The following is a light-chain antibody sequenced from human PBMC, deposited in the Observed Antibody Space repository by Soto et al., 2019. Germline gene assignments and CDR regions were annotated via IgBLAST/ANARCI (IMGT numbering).Light chain of an antibody. CDR1: QSVSSSY. CDR3: QQYGSSPYT. CDR2: GAS. J-gene: IGKJ2*01. Sequence: EIALTQSPCTLSLSPGERATLSCRASQSVSSSYLAWYQQKPGQAPMLLIYGASSRATGIPDRFSGSGSGTDFTLTISRLEPEDFAVYYCQQYGSSPYTFGQGTKLEIK. V-gene: IGKV3-20*01.